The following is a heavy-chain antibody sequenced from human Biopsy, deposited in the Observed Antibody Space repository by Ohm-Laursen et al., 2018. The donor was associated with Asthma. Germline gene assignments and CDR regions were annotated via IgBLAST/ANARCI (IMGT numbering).Heavy chain of an antibody. V-gene: IGHV1-3*04. D-gene: IGHD3-9*01. CDR3: ARTYYDFLTGQVKDVFGV. Sequence: SSVKVSCKASGYNFISFAIHWVRQAPGQRLEWMGWVNTGNGDTKYSQKFQGRVTITRDTSASTAYTELRSLRSEDTATYYCARTYYDFLTGQVKDVFGVWGQGTMVTVSS. J-gene: IGHJ3*01. CDR2: VNTGNGDT. CDR1: GYNFISFA.